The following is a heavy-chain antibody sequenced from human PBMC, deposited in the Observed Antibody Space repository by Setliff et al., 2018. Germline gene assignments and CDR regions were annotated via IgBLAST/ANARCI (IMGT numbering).Heavy chain of an antibody. V-gene: IGHV1-8*02. CDR3: ARQIALGDSSGYGTRSPRAALHY. D-gene: IGHD3-22*01. CDR1: GYTFTSYG. CDR2: MNPNSGNT. Sequence: ASVKVSCKASGYTFTSYGISWVRQAPGQGLEWMGWMNPNSGNTGYAQKFQGRVTMTRDTSTSTVYMELSSLRSEDTAVYYCARQIALGDSSGYGTRSPRAALHYWGQGTLVTVSS. J-gene: IGHJ4*02.